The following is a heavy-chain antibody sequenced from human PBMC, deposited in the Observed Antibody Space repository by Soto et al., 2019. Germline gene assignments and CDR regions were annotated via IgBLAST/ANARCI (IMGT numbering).Heavy chain of an antibody. CDR1: GFTVSNNY. D-gene: IGHD3-10*01. Sequence: EVQLVESGGGLIQPGGSLRLSCAVSGFTVSNNYMSWVRQAPGKGLEGVSVIYSGGYTAYGDSVKGRFTIPRDNSKNSIFPQNERAGADDPAVYYCAARGGGGGYWGQGTLVTVSS. CDR3: AARGGGGGY. J-gene: IGHJ4*02. V-gene: IGHV3-53*01. CDR2: IYSGGYT.